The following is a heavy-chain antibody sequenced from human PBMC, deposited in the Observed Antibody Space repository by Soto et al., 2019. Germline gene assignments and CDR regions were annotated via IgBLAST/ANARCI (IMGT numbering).Heavy chain of an antibody. CDR3: ATAKSSSGSYV. V-gene: IGHV4-34*01. CDR1: GGSFSGYY. Sequence: PSETLSLTCAVYGGSFSGYYWSWIRQPPGKGLEWIGEINHSGSTNYNPSLKSRVTISVDTSKNQFSLKLSSVTAADTAVYYCATAKSSSGSYVWGQGTLVTVSS. D-gene: IGHD3-10*01. J-gene: IGHJ4*02. CDR2: INHSGST.